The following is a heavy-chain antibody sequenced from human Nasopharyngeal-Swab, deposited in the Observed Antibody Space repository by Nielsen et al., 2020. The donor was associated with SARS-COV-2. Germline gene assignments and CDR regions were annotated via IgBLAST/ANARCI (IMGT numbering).Heavy chain of an antibody. J-gene: IGHJ5*02. CDR2: TKEDGTVT. D-gene: IGHD5-24*01. Sequence: GESLKISCAASGFTFTSFTMNWVRQAPGRGLEWLAHTKEDGTVTHYVDSVRGRFTVSRDNAKNSLFLQMNRLRAEDTAVYFCAREGRDGAVRSWGQGTLVTVSS. CDR1: GFTFTSFT. CDR3: AREGRDGAVRS. V-gene: IGHV3-7*03.